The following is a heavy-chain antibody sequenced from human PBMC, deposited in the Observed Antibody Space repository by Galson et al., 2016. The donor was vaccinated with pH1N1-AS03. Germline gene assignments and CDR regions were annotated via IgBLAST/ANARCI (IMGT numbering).Heavy chain of an antibody. V-gene: IGHV3-11*01. D-gene: IGHD6-19*01. Sequence: SLRLSCAVSGFTFSDYYMSWFRQAPGEGLEWISYISSSGKTIHYADSVKSRIIISRDNVKNSLLLQMNRLRAEDTAVYYCARGEEKSGWYSGSVYWGQGTLAIVSS. J-gene: IGHJ4*02. CDR2: ISSSGKTI. CDR1: GFTFSDYY. CDR3: ARGEEKSGWYSGSVY.